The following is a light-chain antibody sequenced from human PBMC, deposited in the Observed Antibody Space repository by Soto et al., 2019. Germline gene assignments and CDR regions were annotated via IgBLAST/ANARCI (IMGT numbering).Light chain of an antibody. CDR3: QQSYSTPPIT. J-gene: IGKJ4*01. CDR1: QSISNY. V-gene: IGKV1-39*01. Sequence: DIQMTQSPSSLSASVGDRDTITCRASQSISNYLNWYQQKPGKAPKLLIYAASSLQSGVPSRFSGRGSGTDFTLTISSLQPEDFATYYCQQSYSTPPITFGGGTKVEIK. CDR2: AAS.